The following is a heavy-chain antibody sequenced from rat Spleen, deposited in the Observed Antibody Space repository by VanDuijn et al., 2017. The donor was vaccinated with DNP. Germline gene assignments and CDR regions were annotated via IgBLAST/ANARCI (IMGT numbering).Heavy chain of an antibody. V-gene: IGHV5S10*01. CDR2: ILYDATRT. CDR3: VRWNSGHFDY. CDR1: GFTFSDYN. Sequence: EVQLVESGGDLVQPGRSLRVSCVASGFTFSDYNMAWVRQAPNKGLEWVATILYDATRTYYRDSVTGRFTVSRDNAKSTLYLQMNSLRSEDMATYYCVRWNSGHFDYWGQGVMVTVSS. J-gene: IGHJ2*01. D-gene: IGHD4-3*01.